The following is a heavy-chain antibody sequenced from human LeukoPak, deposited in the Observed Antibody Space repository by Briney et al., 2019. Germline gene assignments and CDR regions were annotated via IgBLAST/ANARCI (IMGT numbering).Heavy chain of an antibody. D-gene: IGHD6-13*01. CDR2: IDHSGST. CDR3: VRKLIAASATGYFDY. CDR1: GGSVGSHY. Sequence: SETLSLTCTVSGGSVGSHYWSWIRQPPGKGLEWIGYIDHSGSTRYSPSLKSRLTMSLDRSKNQFSLKLSSVTAADTAIYYCVRKLIAASATGYFDYWGQGTPVTVSS. V-gene: IGHV4-59*02. J-gene: IGHJ4*02.